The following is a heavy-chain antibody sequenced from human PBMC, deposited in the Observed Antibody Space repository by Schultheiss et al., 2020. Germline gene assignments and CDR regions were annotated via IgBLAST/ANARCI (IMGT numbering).Heavy chain of an antibody. CDR3: ARVGSGYYYRSGMDV. Sequence: SETLSLTCTVSAGSISSYYWSWIRQPPGKGLEWIGRIYTSGNTFYNPSLRSRVTMSIDTSQNQFYLKLNSVTAADTAVYYCARVGSGYYYRSGMDVWGQGTTVTVSS. CDR2: IYTSGNT. CDR1: AGSISSYY. D-gene: IGHD3-22*01. V-gene: IGHV4-4*07. J-gene: IGHJ6*02.